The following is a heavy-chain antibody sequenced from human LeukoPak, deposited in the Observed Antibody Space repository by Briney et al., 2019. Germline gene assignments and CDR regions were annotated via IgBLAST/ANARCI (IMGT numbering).Heavy chain of an antibody. J-gene: IGHJ6*03. CDR2: IYTSGST. CDR1: GGSISSYY. Sequence: PSETLSLTCTVSGGSISSYYWSWIRQPAGKGLEWIGRIYTSGSTNYNPSLKSRVTMSVDTSKNQFSLKLSSVTAADTAVYYCARESDYYDSSGYYYYYYMDVWGKGTTVTISS. D-gene: IGHD3-22*01. CDR3: ARESDYYDSSGYYYYYYMDV. V-gene: IGHV4-4*07.